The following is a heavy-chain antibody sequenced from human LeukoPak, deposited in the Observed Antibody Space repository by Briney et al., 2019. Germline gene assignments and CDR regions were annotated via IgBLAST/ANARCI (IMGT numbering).Heavy chain of an antibody. D-gene: IGHD5-12*01. CDR2: ISAYNGNT. CDR1: GYTFTSYG. Sequence: ASVKVSCKASGYTFTSYGISWVRQAPGQGLEWMGWISAYNGNTNYAQKFQGRVTITTDESTSTAYMELSSLRSEDTAVYYCASLTHSGYDLDFDYWGQGTLVTVSS. J-gene: IGHJ4*02. V-gene: IGHV1-18*01. CDR3: ASLTHSGYDLDFDY.